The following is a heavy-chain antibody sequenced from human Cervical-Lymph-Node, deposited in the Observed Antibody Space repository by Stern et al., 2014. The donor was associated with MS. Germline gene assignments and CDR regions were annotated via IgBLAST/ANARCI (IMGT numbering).Heavy chain of an antibody. CDR3: ARDPSPPFGEFIDNYFDH. Sequence: VQLVQSGGGLVKPGGSLRLSCTTSGFTFSSYGMNRVRQAPGKAPEWLSSLSTGSTYTYYADSVKGRFPISRENGKNSLFLQMNSLRDEDTAVYFCARDPSPPFGEFIDNYFDHWGQGTLVTVSS. D-gene: IGHD3-10*01. V-gene: IGHV3-21*01. J-gene: IGHJ4*02. CDR1: GFTFSSYG. CDR2: LSTGSTYT.